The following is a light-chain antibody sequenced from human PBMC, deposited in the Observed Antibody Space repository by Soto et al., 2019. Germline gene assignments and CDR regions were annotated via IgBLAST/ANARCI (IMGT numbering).Light chain of an antibody. CDR1: QSVSSY. CDR3: QQRSTWRT. CDR2: DAS. V-gene: IGKV3-11*01. Sequence: EIVLTQSPATLSLSPGERATLSCRASQSVSSYLAWYQQKPGQAPRLLIYDASKRATGIPARFTGSGFGTDYTLTISSLEPEDLAVYYCQQRSTWRTFGQANKVEI. J-gene: IGKJ1*01.